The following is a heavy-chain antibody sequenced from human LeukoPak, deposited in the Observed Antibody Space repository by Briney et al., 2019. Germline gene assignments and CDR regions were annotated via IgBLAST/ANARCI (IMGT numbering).Heavy chain of an antibody. D-gene: IGHD3-9*01. J-gene: IGHJ4*02. V-gene: IGHV3-48*02. Sequence: GGSLRLSCAASGFTFSSYTINWVRQAPGKGLEWVLSISSSSSAIYYAASVKGRFTISRDNAKNSLYLQINSLRDEDTAVYYCARGALRYSDYWGQGTLVTVSS. CDR3: ARGALRYSDY. CDR2: ISSSSSAI. CDR1: GFTFSSYT.